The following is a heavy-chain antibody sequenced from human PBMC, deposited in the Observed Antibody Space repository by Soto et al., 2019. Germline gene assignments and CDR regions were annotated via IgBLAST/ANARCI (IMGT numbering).Heavy chain of an antibody. V-gene: IGHV1-46*03. CDR1: GYTFTSYY. Sequence: QVQLVQTGAEVKKPGASVRVSCKASGYTFTSYYIHWVRQAPGQGLEWMAIVNPTGGSTNYAQKFQRRVTVTFDTSTTTVFMELNSLRYEATAVYYCARHLAAGDSWGQGTLVTVSS. D-gene: IGHD6-25*01. CDR2: VNPTGGST. J-gene: IGHJ4*02. CDR3: ARHLAAGDS.